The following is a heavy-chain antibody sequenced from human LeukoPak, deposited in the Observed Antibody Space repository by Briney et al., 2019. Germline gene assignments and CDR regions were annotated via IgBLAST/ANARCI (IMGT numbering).Heavy chain of an antibody. Sequence: ASVKVSCKASGYTFTSYGISWVRQAPGQGLEWMGWISAYNGNTNYAQKLQGRVTITTDTSTSTAYMELRSLRSDDTAVYYCARVADSSGWSSFDYWGQGTLVTVSS. V-gene: IGHV1-18*01. CDR1: GYTFTSYG. J-gene: IGHJ4*02. CDR2: ISAYNGNT. CDR3: ARVADSSGWSSFDY. D-gene: IGHD6-19*01.